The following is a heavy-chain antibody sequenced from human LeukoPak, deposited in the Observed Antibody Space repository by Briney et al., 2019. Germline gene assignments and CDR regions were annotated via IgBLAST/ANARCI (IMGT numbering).Heavy chain of an antibody. CDR2: ISGSGGSGVST. D-gene: IGHD2-2*01. J-gene: IGHJ6*02. CDR1: RFTFSNYA. V-gene: IGHV3-23*01. CDR3: ARAHCSSTSCYSLGIYYYYGMDV. Sequence: GGSLRLSCAASRFTFSNYAMSWVRQAPGKGLEWVSSISGSGGSGVSTYYADSVKGRFTISRDNSKNPLYLQMNSLRAEDTAVYYCARAHCSSTSCYSLGIYYYYGMDVWGQGTTVTVSS.